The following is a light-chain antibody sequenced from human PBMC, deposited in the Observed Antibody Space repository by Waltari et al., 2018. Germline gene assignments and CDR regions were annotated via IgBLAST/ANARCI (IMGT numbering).Light chain of an antibody. CDR2: DVN. J-gene: IGLJ2*01. Sequence: QTALTQPASVSGSPGQSITISCTGTSSDVGGYHYVSWYQQHPGKAPKLMIYDVNYRPSGVSNRFSGSKSGNTASLTISGLQAEDEADYYCSSKTTTSSLVFGGGTKLTVL. V-gene: IGLV2-14*03. CDR3: SSKTTTSSLV. CDR1: SSDVGGYHY.